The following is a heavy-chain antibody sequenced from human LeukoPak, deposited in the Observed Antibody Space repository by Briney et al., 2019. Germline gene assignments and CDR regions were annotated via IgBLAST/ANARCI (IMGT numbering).Heavy chain of an antibody. D-gene: IGHD6-19*01. CDR1: GGSYSTYY. CDR3: ARGIYSSGWYGFDY. J-gene: IGHJ4*02. CDR2: ISYSGSS. V-gene: IGHV4-59*01. Sequence: SETLSLTCTVPGGSYSTYYWSWFRQPPGKGLEWIGYISYSGSSNYNPSLKSRVTISVDTSKNQFSLKLNSVTAADTAVYYCARGIYSSGWYGFDYWGQGTLVTVSS.